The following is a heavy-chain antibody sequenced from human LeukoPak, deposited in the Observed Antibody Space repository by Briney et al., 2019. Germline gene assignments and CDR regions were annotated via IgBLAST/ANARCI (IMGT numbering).Heavy chain of an antibody. V-gene: IGHV4-34*01. CDR3: AREGPRYDLWSGYYSYYYYGMDV. D-gene: IGHD3-3*01. J-gene: IGHJ6*02. CDR1: GGSFSGYY. Sequence: SETLSLTCAVYGGSFSGYYWSWIRQPPGKGLEWIGEINHSGSTNYNPSLKSRVTISVDTSKNQFSLKLSSVTAADTAVYYCAREGPRYDLWSGYYSYYYYGMDVWGQGTTVTVSS. CDR2: INHSGST.